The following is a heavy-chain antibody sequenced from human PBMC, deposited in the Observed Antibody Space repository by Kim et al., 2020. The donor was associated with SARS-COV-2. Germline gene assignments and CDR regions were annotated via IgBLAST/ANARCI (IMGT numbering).Heavy chain of an antibody. CDR1: GYSFTSYW. Sequence: GESLKISCKGSGYSFTSYWISWVRQMPGKGLEWMGRIDPSDSYTNYSPSFQGHVTISADKSISTAYLQWSSLKASDTAMYYCARRPPIAAAGRRPFDYWGQGTLVTVSS. CDR3: ARRPPIAAAGRRPFDY. V-gene: IGHV5-10-1*01. J-gene: IGHJ4*02. D-gene: IGHD6-13*01. CDR2: IDPSDSYT.